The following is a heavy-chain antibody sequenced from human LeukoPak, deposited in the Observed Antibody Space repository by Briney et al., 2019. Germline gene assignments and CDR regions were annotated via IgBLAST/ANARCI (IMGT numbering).Heavy chain of an antibody. J-gene: IGHJ6*03. Sequence: PGGSLRLSCAASGFTFRRNWMSWVRQAPGKGLEWVANIKEDGSEKYYVDSVKGRLTISRDNAKNSLYLQMNSLRAEDTAVYYCARVTTIFGVLKYYYYMDVWGKGTTVTVSS. CDR3: ARVTTIFGVLKYYYYMDV. CDR2: IKEDGSEK. CDR1: GFTFRRNW. V-gene: IGHV3-7*01. D-gene: IGHD3-3*01.